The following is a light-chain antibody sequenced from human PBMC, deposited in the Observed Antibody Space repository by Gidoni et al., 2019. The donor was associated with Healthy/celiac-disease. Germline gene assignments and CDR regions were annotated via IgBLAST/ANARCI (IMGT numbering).Light chain of an antibody. V-gene: IGKV3-11*01. CDR1: QSVSSY. CDR3: QQRSNWPLRGT. Sequence: EIVLTQSPATLSLSPGERATLSCRASQSVSSYLAWYQQKPGQAPRLLIYDASNRATGIPARFSGSGSGTDFTLTISSLEPEDFAVYYCQQRSNWPLRGTFXPXTKVDIK. J-gene: IGKJ3*01. CDR2: DAS.